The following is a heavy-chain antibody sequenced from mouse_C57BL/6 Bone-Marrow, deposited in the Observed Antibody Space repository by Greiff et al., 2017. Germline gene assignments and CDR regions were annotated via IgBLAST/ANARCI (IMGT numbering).Heavy chain of an antibody. D-gene: IGHD2-1*01. CDR2: INPNNGGT. J-gene: IGHJ4*01. V-gene: IGHV1-18*01. CDR3: ARYGNYRGVAMDY. CDR1: GYTFTDYN. Sequence: DVQLQESGPELVKPGASVKIPCKASGYTFTDYNMDWVKQSHGKSLEWIGDINPNNGGTIYNQKFKGKATLTVDKSSSKAYMELRSLTSEDTAVYYCARYGNYRGVAMDYWGQGTSVTVSS.